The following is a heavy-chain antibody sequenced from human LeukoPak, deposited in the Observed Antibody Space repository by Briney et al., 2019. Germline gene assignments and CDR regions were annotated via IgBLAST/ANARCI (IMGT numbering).Heavy chain of an antibody. Sequence: GGSLRLSCAASGFTLSSYSMNWVRQAPGKGLEWVSSISSSSSYIYYADSVKGRFTISRDNAKNSLYLQMNSLRAEDTAVYYCARETVYYDSSGYYSFDYWGQGTLVTVSS. J-gene: IGHJ4*02. CDR2: ISSSSSYI. CDR1: GFTLSSYS. CDR3: ARETVYYDSSGYYSFDY. D-gene: IGHD3-22*01. V-gene: IGHV3-21*01.